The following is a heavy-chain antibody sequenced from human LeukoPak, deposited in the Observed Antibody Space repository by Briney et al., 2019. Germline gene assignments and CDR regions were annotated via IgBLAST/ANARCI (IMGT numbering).Heavy chain of an antibody. Sequence: PSETLSLTCTVSGGSISSSSYYWSWIRQPPGKGLEWIGYIYYSGSTNYNPSLKSRVTISVDKSKNQFSLKLSSVTAADTAVYYCARHLSVDYDFWSGYSPGYFDLWGRGTLVTVPS. V-gene: IGHV4-61*05. D-gene: IGHD3-3*01. CDR2: IYYSGST. CDR1: GGSISSSSYY. CDR3: ARHLSVDYDFWSGYSPGYFDL. J-gene: IGHJ2*01.